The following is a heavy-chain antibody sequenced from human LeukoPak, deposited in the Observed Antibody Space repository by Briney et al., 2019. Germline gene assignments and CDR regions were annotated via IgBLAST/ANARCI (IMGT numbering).Heavy chain of an antibody. CDR2: IYPGDSDT. Sequence: GESLKISCKGSGYSVTSYWIGWVRQMPGKGLEWMGIIYPGDSDTRYSPSFQGQVTISADKSISTAYLQWSSLKASDTAMYYCARLSGLSGYSGYGSDYWGQGTLVTASS. V-gene: IGHV5-51*01. CDR1: GYSVTSYW. CDR3: ARLSGLSGYSGYGSDY. J-gene: IGHJ4*02. D-gene: IGHD5-12*01.